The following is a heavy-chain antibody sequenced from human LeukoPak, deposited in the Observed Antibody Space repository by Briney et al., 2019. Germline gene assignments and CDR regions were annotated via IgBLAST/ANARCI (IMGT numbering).Heavy chain of an antibody. D-gene: IGHD6-6*01. CDR3: ASSSSSGYYYYGMDV. Sequence: SVKVSCKASGGTFSSYAISWVRQAPGQGLEWMGGIIPTFGTANYAQKFQGRVTITADESTSTAYMELSSLRSEDTAVYYCASSSSSGYYYYGMDVWGQGTTVTVSS. V-gene: IGHV1-69*13. J-gene: IGHJ6*02. CDR2: IIPTFGTA. CDR1: GGTFSSYA.